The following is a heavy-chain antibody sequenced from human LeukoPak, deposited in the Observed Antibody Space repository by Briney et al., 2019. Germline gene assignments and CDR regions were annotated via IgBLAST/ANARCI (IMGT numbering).Heavy chain of an antibody. CDR1: GFTFSTYN. V-gene: IGHV3-21*01. D-gene: IGHD6-13*01. Sequence: PGGSLRLSCAASGFTFSTYNMNWVRQAPGKGLEWVSSIISSSSYIYYADSVKGRFTISRDNAKNSLYLQMNSLRAEDTAVYYCARVVGSSSSWVDYWGQGTLVTVSS. J-gene: IGHJ4*02. CDR3: ARVVGSSSSWVDY. CDR2: IISSSSYI.